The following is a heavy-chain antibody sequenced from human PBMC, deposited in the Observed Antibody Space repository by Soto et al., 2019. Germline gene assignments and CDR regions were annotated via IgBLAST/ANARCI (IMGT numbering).Heavy chain of an antibody. J-gene: IGHJ4*02. V-gene: IGHV4-34*01. CDR1: GGSFSGYY. CDR3: ARGLDTPTRFDY. CDR2: INHSGST. Sequence: PSETLSLTCAVYGGSFSGYYWSWIRQPPGKGLEWIGEINHSGSTNYNPSLKSRVTISVDTSKNQFSLKLSSVTAADTAVYYCARGLDTPTRFDYWGQGTLVTVSS. D-gene: IGHD5-18*01.